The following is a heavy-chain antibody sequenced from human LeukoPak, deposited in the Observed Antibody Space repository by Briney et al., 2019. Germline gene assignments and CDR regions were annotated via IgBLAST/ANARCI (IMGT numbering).Heavy chain of an antibody. Sequence: SETLSLTCTVSGGSISSSSYYWGWIRQPPGKGLEWIGYIYYSGSTYYNPSLKSRVTISVDTSKNQFSLKLSSVTAADTAVYYCARGAMVRGVIPYYYGMDVWGQGTTVTVSS. CDR2: IYYSGST. J-gene: IGHJ6*02. D-gene: IGHD3-10*01. CDR3: ARGAMVRGVIPYYYGMDV. V-gene: IGHV4-30-4*08. CDR1: GGSISSSSYY.